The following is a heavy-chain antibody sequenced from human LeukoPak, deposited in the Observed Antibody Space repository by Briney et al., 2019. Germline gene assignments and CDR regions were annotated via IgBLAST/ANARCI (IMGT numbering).Heavy chain of an antibody. J-gene: IGHJ5*02. CDR3: AKYYYGSGKHNNWFDP. V-gene: IGHV4-39*01. CDR2: IYYSGST. Sequence: SETLSLTCTVSGGSVSSSTYYWGWIRQPPGKGLEWIGNIYYSGSTYCNPSLKSRVTISVDTSKNQFYLRLGSVTAADTAVYYCAKYYYGSGKHNNWFDPWGQGTLVTVSS. CDR1: GGSVSSSTYY. D-gene: IGHD3-10*01.